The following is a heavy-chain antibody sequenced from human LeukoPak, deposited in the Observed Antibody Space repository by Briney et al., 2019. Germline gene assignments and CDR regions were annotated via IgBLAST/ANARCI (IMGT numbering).Heavy chain of an antibody. D-gene: IGHD3-22*01. V-gene: IGHV1-69*04. CDR3: AREKAMIVVVTTYFDY. CDR2: IIPIFGIA. J-gene: IGHJ4*02. CDR1: GGTFSSYA. Sequence: GSSVKVSCKASGGTFSSYAISWVRQAPGQGLEWMGRIIPIFGIANYAQKFQGRVTITADKSTSTACMELSSLRSEDTAVYYCAREKAMIVVVTTYFDYWGQGTLVTVSS.